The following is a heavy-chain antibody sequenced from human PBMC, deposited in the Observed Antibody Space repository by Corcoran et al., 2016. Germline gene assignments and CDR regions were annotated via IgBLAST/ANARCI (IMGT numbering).Heavy chain of an antibody. V-gene: IGHV5-51*01. D-gene: IGHD6-6*01. CDR3: ASQIAAPRWYDYGMDV. CDR2: IYPGDSDT. J-gene: IGHJ6*02. CDR1: GYSFTSYW. Sequence: EVQLVQSGAEVKKPGESLKISCKGSGYSFTSYWIGWVRQMPGKGLEWMGIIYPGDSDTSYSPSFPGQVTISAEKSISTAYLQWSSRKASDTAMYYGASQIAAPRWYDYGMDVWGQGTTVTVAS.